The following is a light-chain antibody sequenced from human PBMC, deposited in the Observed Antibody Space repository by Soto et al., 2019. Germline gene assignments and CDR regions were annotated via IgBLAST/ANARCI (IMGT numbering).Light chain of an antibody. CDR3: GSSAPSRTFV. Sequence: QSALTQPASVSGSPGQSITISCTGSSSAVGSYRFVSWYQHHPSKVPKLIIYEGGKRPSGVSNRFSGSEPGNTASLTISGLQAEDEADYYCGSSAPSRTFVFGTGTKLTVL. V-gene: IGLV2-23*01. CDR2: EGG. J-gene: IGLJ1*01. CDR1: SSAVGSYRF.